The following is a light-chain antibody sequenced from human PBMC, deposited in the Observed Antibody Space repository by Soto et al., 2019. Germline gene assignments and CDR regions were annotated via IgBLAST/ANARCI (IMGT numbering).Light chain of an antibody. J-gene: IGLJ2*01. CDR3: TSWTTSTTMI. CDR2: DVN. Sequence: QSVLTQPASVSGSPGQSITISCTGTSSDIGSYNFVSWYQQHPGKAPKLMLYDVNIRPSGVSSRFSGSKSGNTASLTISGLHAEDAADYYCTSWTTSTTMIFGGGTKLTVL. V-gene: IGLV2-14*03. CDR1: SSDIGSYNF.